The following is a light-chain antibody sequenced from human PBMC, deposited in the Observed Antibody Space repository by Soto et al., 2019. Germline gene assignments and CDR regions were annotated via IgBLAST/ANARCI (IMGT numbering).Light chain of an antibody. CDR1: QSVSSSY. V-gene: IGKV3-20*01. CDR3: QQYGSLGYT. CDR2: GAS. Sequence: EIVLTQSPGTLSLSPGERATLSCRASQSVSSSYLAWYQQKPGQAPRLLIYGASSRATGIPDRFSGSGSGTDFTLNISRLEPEDFAVYYCQQYGSLGYTFGQGTKLEIK. J-gene: IGKJ2*01.